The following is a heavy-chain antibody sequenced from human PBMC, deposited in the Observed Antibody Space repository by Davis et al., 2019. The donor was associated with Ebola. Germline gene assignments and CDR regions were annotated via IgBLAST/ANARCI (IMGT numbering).Heavy chain of an antibody. J-gene: IGHJ4*02. CDR3: ARDHTAHDCGGDCYPALDY. CDR2: IKQDGSNK. V-gene: IGHV3-7*01. CDR1: GFTFSSYW. Sequence: GESLKISCAASGFTFSSYWMSWVRQAPGKGLEWVANIKQDGSNKYYADSVKGRFTISRDNSKNTLYLQMNSLRAEDTAVYYCARDHTAHDCGGDCYPALDYWGQGTLVTVSS. D-gene: IGHD2-21*02.